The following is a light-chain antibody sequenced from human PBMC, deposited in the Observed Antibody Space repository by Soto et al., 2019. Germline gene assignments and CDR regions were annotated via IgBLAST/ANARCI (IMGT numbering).Light chain of an antibody. CDR2: KAS. CDR3: QQYHSYSHPFT. V-gene: IGKV1-5*03. Sequence: DIQMTQSPSTLSASVGDRVTITCRASQSISSWLAWYQQKPGKAPKLLIYKASSLESGVPSRFSGSGSGTEFTLTISCLQPDDFATYYCQQYHSYSHPFTFGPGTKVDIK. CDR1: QSISSW. J-gene: IGKJ3*01.